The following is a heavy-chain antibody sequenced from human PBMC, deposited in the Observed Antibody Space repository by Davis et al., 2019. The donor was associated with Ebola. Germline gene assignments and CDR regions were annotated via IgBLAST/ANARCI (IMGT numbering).Heavy chain of an antibody. V-gene: IGHV3-74*01. CDR2: IDSDGSIT. CDR1: GFTFSSYW. D-gene: IGHD3-3*01. J-gene: IGHJ4*02. CDR3: ARTRFLEPV. Sequence: GESLKISCAASGFTFSSYWMHWVRQAPGKGLVWVSRIDSDGSITRYADSVKGRFTISRDNTKNTLYLQMNSLRAEDTAVYYCARTRFLEPVWGQGTLVTVSS.